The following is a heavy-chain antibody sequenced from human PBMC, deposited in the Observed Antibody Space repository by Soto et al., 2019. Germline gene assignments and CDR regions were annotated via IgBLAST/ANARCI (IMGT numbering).Heavy chain of an antibody. V-gene: IGHV1-18*01. CDR2: ISAYNGNT. J-gene: IGHJ6*03. CDR3: ARFRDYDFWSGYSNDYYYYSMDV. Sequence: ASVKVSCKASGYTFTNYGITWVRQAPGQGLEWMGWISAYNGNTHYTQRLQGRVTMTTDTSTSTAYMELRGLRSDDTAVYYCARFRDYDFWSGYSNDYYYYSMDVWGKGTTVTVSS. D-gene: IGHD3-3*01. CDR1: GYTFTNYG.